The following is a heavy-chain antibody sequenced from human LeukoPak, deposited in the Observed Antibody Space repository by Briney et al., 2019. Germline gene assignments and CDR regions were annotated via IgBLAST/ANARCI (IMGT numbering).Heavy chain of an antibody. D-gene: IGHD3-22*01. J-gene: IGHJ4*02. CDR2: INPNSGGT. Sequence: ASVKVSCXASGYTFTGYYMHWVRQAPGQGLGWMGRINPNSGGTNYAQKFQGRVTMTRDTSISTAYMELSRLRSDDTAVYYCARGTAYYYDSSGYYYWGQGTLVTVSS. CDR1: GYTFTGYY. V-gene: IGHV1-2*06. CDR3: ARGTAYYYDSSGYYY.